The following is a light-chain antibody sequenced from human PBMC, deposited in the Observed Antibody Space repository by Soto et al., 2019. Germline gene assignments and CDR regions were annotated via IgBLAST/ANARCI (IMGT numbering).Light chain of an antibody. V-gene: IGKV3-15*01. CDR3: QQYNDWPPIT. J-gene: IGKJ5*01. CDR1: QSVSNN. CDR2: AVS. Sequence: EILMTQSPATLSVSPGERATLSCRASQSVSNNLAWYQQKPGQAPRLLIYAVSSRPAGIPARFSGSGSGTEFTLTISSLQSEDFAVYYCQQYNDWPPITFGQGTRLEIK.